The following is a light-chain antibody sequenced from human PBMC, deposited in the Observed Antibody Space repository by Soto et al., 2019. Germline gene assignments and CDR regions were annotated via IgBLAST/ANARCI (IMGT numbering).Light chain of an antibody. CDR2: GAS. Sequence: EIVLTQSPGTLSLSPGERATLSCRASQSVSSSYLAWYQQKPGQAPRLLIYGASSRATGIQDKFSGSRSGTDFTLTISRLEPEDFAVYYCQQYGSSPLTFGGGTKVEIK. CDR1: QSVSSSY. J-gene: IGKJ4*01. V-gene: IGKV3-20*01. CDR3: QQYGSSPLT.